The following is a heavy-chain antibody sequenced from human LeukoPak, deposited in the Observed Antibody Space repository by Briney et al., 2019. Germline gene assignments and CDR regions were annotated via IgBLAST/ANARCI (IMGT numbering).Heavy chain of an antibody. D-gene: IGHD3-3*01. CDR3: ARDTTIFGVVTCDY. Sequence: ASVKVSCKASGYTFTGYYIHWVRQAPGQGLEWVGWINPYSGGTNYAQKLQGRVTMTTDTSTSTAYMELRSLRSDDTAVYYCARDTTIFGVVTCDYWGQGTLVTVSS. CDR2: INPYSGGT. J-gene: IGHJ4*02. CDR1: GYTFTGYY. V-gene: IGHV1-2*02.